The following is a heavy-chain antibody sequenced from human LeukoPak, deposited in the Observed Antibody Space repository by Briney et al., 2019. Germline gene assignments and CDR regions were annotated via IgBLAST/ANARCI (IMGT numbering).Heavy chain of an antibody. CDR1: GVSIRSYY. J-gene: IGHJ5*02. CDR2: SSYSGAT. Sequence: PSETLSLTCTVSGVSIRSYYWSWIRQPPGKGLEWIGYSSYSGATNYNPSLKSRVTISVDTTKNQFSLRMSSVTAADTAVYYCARDRVAGWFDPWGQGTLVTVSS. CDR3: ARDRVAGWFDP. V-gene: IGHV4-59*01. D-gene: IGHD3-3*01.